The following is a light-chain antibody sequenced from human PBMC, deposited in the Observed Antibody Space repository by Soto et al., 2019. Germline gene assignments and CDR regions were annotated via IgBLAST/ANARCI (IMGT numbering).Light chain of an antibody. V-gene: IGKV3-15*01. CDR1: QSVSSN. CDR3: QQYNNWHTIT. J-gene: IGKJ5*01. CDR2: GAS. Sequence: EIVMTQYPATLSASPGERATLSCGASQSVSSNLAWYQQKPGQAPRLLIYGASTRATGIPASFSGSGSGTEFTLPISSLKPEDFAVYFCQQYNNWHTITFGHGTRLEIK.